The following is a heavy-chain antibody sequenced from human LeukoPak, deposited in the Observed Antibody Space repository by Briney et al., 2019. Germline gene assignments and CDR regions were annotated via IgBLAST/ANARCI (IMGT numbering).Heavy chain of an antibody. Sequence: ASETLSLTCTVSGASLSGFYWSWIRQPPGAGLEWIGYVYYSGSSTYNPSLKSRVTISVDTSKNQFSLRLGSVTAADTAVYYCANLRTGMATIRWGQGTLVTVSS. V-gene: IGHV4-59*03. J-gene: IGHJ4*02. CDR2: VYYSGSS. CDR3: ANLRTGMATIR. CDR1: GASLSGFY. D-gene: IGHD5-24*01.